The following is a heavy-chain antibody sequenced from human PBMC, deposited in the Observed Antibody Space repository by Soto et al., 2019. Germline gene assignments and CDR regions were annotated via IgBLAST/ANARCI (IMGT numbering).Heavy chain of an antibody. CDR3: VKDISGRGSYYYYYGMDV. J-gene: IGHJ6*02. V-gene: IGHV3-9*01. D-gene: IGHD3-16*01. CDR2: ISWNSANT. Sequence: GGSLRLSCAASGFTFDDYAMHWVRQAPGKGLEWVSGISWNSANTNYADSVKARFTISRDNAKNSLSLQMNSLREEDTALYYCVKDISGRGSYYYYYGMDVWGQGTTVTVSS. CDR1: GFTFDDYA.